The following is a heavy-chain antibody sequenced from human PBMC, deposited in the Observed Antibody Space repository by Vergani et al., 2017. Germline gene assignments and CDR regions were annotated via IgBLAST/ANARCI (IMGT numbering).Heavy chain of an antibody. J-gene: IGHJ3*01. CDR3: AKVCGSTSCPYGGGAFDV. D-gene: IGHD2-2*01. V-gene: IGHV3-11*01. CDR1: GFTFRDYY. Sequence: QVQLVESGGDLVKPGGSLRLSCAASGFTFRDYYMSWIRQAPGKGLEWVSYISSSGTTIYYADSLKGRFTISRDNAKNSLYLQMNSLRAEDTAVYYCAKVCGSTSCPYGGGAFDVWVHGTMVTVSS. CDR2: ISSSGTTI.